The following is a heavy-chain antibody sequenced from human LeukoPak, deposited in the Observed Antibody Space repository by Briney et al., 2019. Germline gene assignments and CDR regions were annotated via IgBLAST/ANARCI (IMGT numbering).Heavy chain of an antibody. J-gene: IGHJ4*02. V-gene: IGHV4-59*01. D-gene: IGHD6-6*01. CDR3: ARGEYSSSNYFDY. Sequence: SETLSLTCTVSGGSISTYYWTWIRQPPGKGLEWIGYVYYSGSTNYNPSLKSRVTISVDTSKNQFSLKLSSVTAADTAVYYCARGEYSSSNYFDYWGQGTLVTVSS. CDR2: VYYSGST. CDR1: GGSISTYY.